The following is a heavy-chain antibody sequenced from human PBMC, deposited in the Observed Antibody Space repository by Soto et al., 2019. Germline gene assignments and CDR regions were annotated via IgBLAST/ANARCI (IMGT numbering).Heavy chain of an antibody. J-gene: IGHJ4*02. CDR2: ITPSSGST. V-gene: IGHV1-46*04. D-gene: IGHD4-17*01. CDR3: ARAVSTKTDSIDY. CDR1: GYTFTTYY. Sequence: QVQLVQSGAEVKNPGASVKISCKASGYTFTTYYMHWLRQARGQGLEWMGIITPSSGSTRYEQKLQDRVTMTRETSTSTVYMELGSLRSEDTAVYYCARAVSTKTDSIDYWGQGTLVTVSS.